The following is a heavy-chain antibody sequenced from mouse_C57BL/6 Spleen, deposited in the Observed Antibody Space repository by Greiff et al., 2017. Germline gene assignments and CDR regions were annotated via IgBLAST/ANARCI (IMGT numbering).Heavy chain of an antibody. CDR1: GFSFNTYA. CDR3: VRWIHWYFDV. CDR2: IRSKSNNYAT. V-gene: IGHV10-1*01. J-gene: IGHJ1*03. Sequence: EVQLVESGGGLVQPKGSLTLSCAASGFSFNTYALNWVRQAPGKGLEWVARIRSKSNNYATYYADSVKDRFTISRDDSESMLYLQMNNLKTEDTAMYYCVRWIHWYFDVWGTGTTVTVSS.